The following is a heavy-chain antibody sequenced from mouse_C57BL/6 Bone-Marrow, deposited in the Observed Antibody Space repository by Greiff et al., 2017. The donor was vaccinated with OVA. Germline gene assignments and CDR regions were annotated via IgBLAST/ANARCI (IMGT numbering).Heavy chain of an antibody. CDR3: ARRNGYYLYFDY. CDR2: ISGGGGNT. CDR1: GFTFSSYT. J-gene: IGHJ2*01. D-gene: IGHD2-3*01. V-gene: IGHV5-9*01. Sequence: DVKLVESGGGLVKPGGSLKLSCAASGFTFSSYTMSWVRQTPEKRLEWVATISGGGGNTYYPDSVKGRFTISRDNAKNTLYLQMSSLRSEDTALYYCARRNGYYLYFDYWGQGTTLTVSS.